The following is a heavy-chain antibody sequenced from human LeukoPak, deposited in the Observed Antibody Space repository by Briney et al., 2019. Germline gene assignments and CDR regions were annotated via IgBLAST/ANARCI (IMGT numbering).Heavy chain of an antibody. Sequence: KPGGSLILSCAASGFTFSSYSMNWVRQAPGKGLEWVSAISGSSSYIYYADSVKGRFTISRDNAKNSLYLQMSSLRAEDTAVYYCARDYASDYWGQGTLVTVSS. CDR2: ISGSSSYI. CDR3: ARDYASDY. J-gene: IGHJ4*02. D-gene: IGHD3-10*01. CDR1: GFTFSSYS. V-gene: IGHV3-21*01.